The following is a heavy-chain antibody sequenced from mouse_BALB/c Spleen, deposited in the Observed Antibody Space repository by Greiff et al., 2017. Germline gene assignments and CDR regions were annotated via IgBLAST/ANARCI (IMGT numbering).Heavy chain of an antibody. V-gene: IGHV5-6*01. CDR2: ISSGGSYT. CDR1: GFTFSSYG. D-gene: IGHD1-1*01. Sequence: EVMLVESGGDLVKPGGSLKLSCAASGFTFSSYGMSWVRQTPDKRLEWVATISSGGSYTYYPDSVKGRFTISRDNAKNTLYLQMSSLKSEDTAMYYCARQGGFTTVDYFDYWGQGTTLTVSS. J-gene: IGHJ2*01. CDR3: ARQGGFTTVDYFDY.